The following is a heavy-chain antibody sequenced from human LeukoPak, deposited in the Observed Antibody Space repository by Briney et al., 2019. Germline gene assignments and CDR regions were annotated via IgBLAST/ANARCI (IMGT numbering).Heavy chain of an antibody. CDR3: ARHDIVVVPAAPGIDAFDI. CDR1: GGSISSSSYY. D-gene: IGHD2-2*01. J-gene: IGHJ3*02. V-gene: IGHV4-39*01. Sequence: SETLSLTCIVSGGSISSSSYYWGWIRQPPGKGLEWIGSIYYSGSTYYNPSLKSRVTISVDTSKNQFSLRLSSVTAADTAVYYCARHDIVVVPAAPGIDAFDIWGQGTMVTVSS. CDR2: IYYSGST.